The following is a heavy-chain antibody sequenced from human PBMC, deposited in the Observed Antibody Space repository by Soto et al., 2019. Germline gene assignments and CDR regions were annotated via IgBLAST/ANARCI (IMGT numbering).Heavy chain of an antibody. D-gene: IGHD6-19*01. V-gene: IGHV3-15*07. CDR3: SRYNSGWF. CDR2: IKSQVDGGAT. CDR1: GFTFTYAW. J-gene: IGHJ4*02. Sequence: PGGSLRLSCAASGFTFTYAWMNWFRQAPGKGLEWVGRIKSQVDGGATDYAAPVQGRFIISRDDSKNTLYLQMNSLKTEDTAVYYCSRYNSGWFWGQGAQVTVSS.